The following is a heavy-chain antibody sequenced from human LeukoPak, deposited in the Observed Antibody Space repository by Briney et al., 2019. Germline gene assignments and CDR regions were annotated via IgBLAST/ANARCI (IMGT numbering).Heavy chain of an antibody. CDR2: ISSSSSTI. J-gene: IGHJ4*02. CDR3: ARLIGLGEVSPYFDS. D-gene: IGHD3-16*02. V-gene: IGHV3-48*01. Sequence: GGSLRLSCAASGFTFSSYSMNWVRQAPGKGLEWVSYISSSSSTIYYADSVKGRFTISRDNAKNSLYLQMNSLRAEDTAVYYCARLIGLGEVSPYFDSWGQGRLVTVSS. CDR1: GFTFSSYS.